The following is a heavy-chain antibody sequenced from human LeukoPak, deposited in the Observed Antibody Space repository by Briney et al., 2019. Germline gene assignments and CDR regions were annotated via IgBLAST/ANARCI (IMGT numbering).Heavy chain of an antibody. CDR2: IIPIFGTA. J-gene: IGHJ6*03. CDR3: ARAAPGHSSGWYYPKDYYYYMDV. CDR1: GGTFSSYA. D-gene: IGHD6-19*01. V-gene: IGHV1-69*05. Sequence: GASVKVSCKASGGTFSSYAISWVRQAPGQGLEWMGRIIPIFGTANYAQKFQGRVTITTDESTSTAYMELSSLRSEDTAVYYCARAAPGHSSGWYYPKDYYYYMDVWGKGTTVTVSS.